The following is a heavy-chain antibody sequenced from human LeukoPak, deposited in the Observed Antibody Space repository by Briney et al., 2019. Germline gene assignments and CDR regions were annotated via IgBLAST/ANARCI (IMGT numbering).Heavy chain of an antibody. CDR3: ARSEDHRLLSWPRRPRYYYYMDV. Sequence: NTGGSLRLSCVASGFTFSSYSMNWVRQAPGKGPEWVSSISSSRSSIFYADSVKGRFTISRDNAKNSLYLQMNSLRAEDTAVYYCARSEDHRLLSWPRRPRYYYYMDVWGKGTTVTVSS. J-gene: IGHJ6*03. V-gene: IGHV3-21*01. CDR1: GFTFSSYS. CDR2: ISSSRSSI. D-gene: IGHD2-2*01.